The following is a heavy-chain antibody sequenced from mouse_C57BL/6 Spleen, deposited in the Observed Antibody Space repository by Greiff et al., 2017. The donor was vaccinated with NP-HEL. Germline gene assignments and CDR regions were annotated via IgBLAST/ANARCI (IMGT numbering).Heavy chain of an antibody. CDR3: TRSVYYGYDGGFYAMDY. V-gene: IGHV1-15*01. Sequence: QVQLQQSGAELVRPGASVTLSCKASGYTFTDYEMHWVKQTPVHGLEWIGAIDPETGGTAYNQKFKGKAILTADKSSSTAYMELRSLTSEDSAVYYCTRSVYYGYDGGFYAMDYWGQGTSVTVSS. CDR1: GYTFTDYE. D-gene: IGHD2-2*01. CDR2: IDPETGGT. J-gene: IGHJ4*01.